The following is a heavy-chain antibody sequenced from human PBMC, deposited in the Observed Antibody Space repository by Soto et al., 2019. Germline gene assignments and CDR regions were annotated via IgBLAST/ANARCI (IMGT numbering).Heavy chain of an antibody. J-gene: IGHJ4*02. CDR1: GGSINNYY. CDR2: INTSGSN. D-gene: IGHD3-3*01. V-gene: IGHV4-59*01. CDR3: ARGSSLLLEWISEYSLDY. Sequence: SETLSLTCTVSGGSINNYYWNWIRQPPGKGLEWIGYINTSGSNKYKPSLKSRATISLDTSKNQVSLKLKSVTAADTAVYYCARGSSLLLEWISEYSLDYWGQGTLVTVSS.